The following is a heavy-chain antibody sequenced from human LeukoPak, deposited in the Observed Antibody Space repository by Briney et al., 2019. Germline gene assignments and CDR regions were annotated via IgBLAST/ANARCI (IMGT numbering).Heavy chain of an antibody. J-gene: IGHJ4*02. CDR2: ISSNGGGT. CDR1: GFTFSSYA. D-gene: IGHD3-16*01. Sequence: PGGSLRLSCAASGFTFSSYAMYWVRQAPGKGLEYVSSISSNGGGTYYANSVKGRFTISRDNSKNTLFLQMGSLRAEDMAVYHCARVTAGGVFDYWGQGTLVTVSS. CDR3: ARVTAGGVFDY. V-gene: IGHV3-64*01.